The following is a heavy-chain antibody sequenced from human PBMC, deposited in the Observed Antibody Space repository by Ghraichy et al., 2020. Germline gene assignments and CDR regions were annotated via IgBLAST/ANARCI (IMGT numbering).Heavy chain of an antibody. D-gene: IGHD3-22*01. Sequence: GGSLRLSCAASGFTFSSYGMHWVRQAPGKGLEWVAVISYDGSTKYYADSVKGRLIISRDNSKNTLSLQMNSLRAEDTAVYYCARGRSSGYYDAFDIWGQGTMVTVSS. CDR3: ARGRSSGYYDAFDI. CDR1: GFTFSSYG. CDR2: ISYDGSTK. V-gene: IGHV3-30*03. J-gene: IGHJ3*02.